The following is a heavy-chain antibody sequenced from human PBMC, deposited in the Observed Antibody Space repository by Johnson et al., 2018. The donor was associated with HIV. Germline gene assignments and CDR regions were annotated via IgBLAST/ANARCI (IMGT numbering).Heavy chain of an antibody. CDR2: ISYDGSNK. J-gene: IGHJ3*02. D-gene: IGHD6-6*01. CDR1: GFTFSSYG. CDR3: AKALEGASSDHSPHDAFDM. Sequence: QVQLVESGGGVVQPGGSLRLSCAASGFTFSSYGMHWVRQAPGKGLEWVAVISYDGSNKYYADFVKGRFTISRDNSKNTLYLQMNSLRAEDTALYYCAKALEGASSDHSPHDAFDMRGRGTTVTVSS. V-gene: IGHV3-30*19.